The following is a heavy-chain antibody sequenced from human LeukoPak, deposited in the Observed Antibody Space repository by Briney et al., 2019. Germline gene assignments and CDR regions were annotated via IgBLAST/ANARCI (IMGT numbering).Heavy chain of an antibody. D-gene: IGHD6-19*01. CDR2: ISGSGGST. V-gene: IGHV3-23*01. CDR1: GFTFSSYA. Sequence: GGSLRLSCAASGFTFSSYAMSWVRQAPGKGLEWVSAISGSGGSTYYADSVKGRFAISRDNSKNTLYLQMNSLRAEDTAVYYCAKFLGQWLGFDYWGQGTLVTVSS. J-gene: IGHJ4*02. CDR3: AKFLGQWLGFDY.